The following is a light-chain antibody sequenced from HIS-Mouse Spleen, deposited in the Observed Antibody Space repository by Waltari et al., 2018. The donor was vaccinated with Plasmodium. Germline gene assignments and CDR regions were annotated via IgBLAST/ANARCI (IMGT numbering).Light chain of an antibody. J-gene: IGLJ3*02. CDR2: EDS. V-gene: IGLV3-10*01. CDR1: ALPQKY. CDR3: YSTDSSGNHRV. Sequence: SYELTQPPSVSVSPGQTARITCSGDALPQKYAYWYQQKSGQAPLLVIYEDSKRPSGIPERCSGSSSGTMATLTISGAQVEDEADYYCYSTDSSGNHRVFGGGTKLTVL.